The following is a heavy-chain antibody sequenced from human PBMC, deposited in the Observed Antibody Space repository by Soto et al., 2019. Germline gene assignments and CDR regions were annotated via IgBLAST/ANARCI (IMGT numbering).Heavy chain of an antibody. D-gene: IGHD2-8*01. CDR2: IIPMFGKP. CDR1: GGTFRSYA. J-gene: IGHJ6*02. Sequence: QVQLVQSGAEVREPGSSVTVSCEASGGTFRSYAINWVRQAPGQGLEWMGGIIPMFGKPNYAEKFLGRVTITAEEATRTAYMEVSSLKSEDTAVYYCARSMETNYFYCMDVWGLGTTVTVSS. V-gene: IGHV1-69*01. CDR3: ARSMETNYFYCMDV.